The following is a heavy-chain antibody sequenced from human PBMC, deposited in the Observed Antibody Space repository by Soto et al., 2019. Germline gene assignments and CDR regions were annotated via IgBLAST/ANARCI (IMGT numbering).Heavy chain of an antibody. CDR2: IIPIFGTA. CDR1: GGSFNRHT. CDR3: ASGI. V-gene: IGHV1-69*01. J-gene: IGHJ3*02. Sequence: QVQLVQSGAEVRKPGSSVRVSCKASGGSFNRHTISWVRQAPGQGLEWMRGIIPIFGTANHAQKFQGRVTIIADESTSTVYMELSSLRSDDTAIYYCASGIWGQGTMVTVSS.